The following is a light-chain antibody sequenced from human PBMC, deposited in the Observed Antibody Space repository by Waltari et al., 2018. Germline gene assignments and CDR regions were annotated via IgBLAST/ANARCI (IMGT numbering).Light chain of an antibody. CDR2: LGS. V-gene: IGKV2-28*01. Sequence: EIGVAPSSLLLPVHPGGAASIPFRSSQSLLHSNGYNYLDWYLQKPGQSPQLLIYLGSNRASGVPDRFSGSGSGTDFTLKISRVEAEDVGVYYCMQALQTPLTFGGGTKVEIK. CDR1: QSLLHSNGYNY. CDR3: MQALQTPLT. J-gene: IGKJ4*01.